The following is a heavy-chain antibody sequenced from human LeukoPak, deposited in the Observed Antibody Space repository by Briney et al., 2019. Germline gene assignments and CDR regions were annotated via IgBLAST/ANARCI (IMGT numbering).Heavy chain of an antibody. J-gene: IGHJ4*02. V-gene: IGHV3-30*19. CDR3: ARDIQNVDTPMALDY. CDR1: GFTFSSYG. Sequence: GSLGLSCAASGFTFSSYGMHWVRQAPGKGLEWVGDISYDGSNKYYADSVKGRFTISRDNSKNTLYLQMNSLGAEDTAMYYCARDIQNVDTPMALDYWGQGTLVTVSS. CDR2: ISYDGSNK. D-gene: IGHD5-18*01.